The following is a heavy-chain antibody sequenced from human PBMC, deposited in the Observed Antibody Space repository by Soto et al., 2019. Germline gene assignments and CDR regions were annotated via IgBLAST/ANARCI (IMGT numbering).Heavy chain of an antibody. CDR3: ARGRGIAARVGHGYYFDY. J-gene: IGHJ4*02. V-gene: IGHV1-2*04. CDR2: INPNSGGT. Sequence: GASVKVSCKASGYTFTGYYMHWVRQAPGQGLEWMGWINPNSGGTNYAQKFQGWVTMTRDTSISTAYMELSRLRSDDTAVYYCARGRGIAARVGHGYYFDYWGQGTLVTVSS. CDR1: GYTFTGYY. D-gene: IGHD6-6*01.